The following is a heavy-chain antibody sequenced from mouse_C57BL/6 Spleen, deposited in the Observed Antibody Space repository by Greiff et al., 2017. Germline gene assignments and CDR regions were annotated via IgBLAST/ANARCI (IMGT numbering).Heavy chain of an antibody. CDR2: ISDGGSYT. V-gene: IGHV5-4*01. J-gene: IGHJ2*01. CDR1: GFTFSSYA. D-gene: IGHD6-1*01. Sequence: VQLKESGGGLVKPGGSLKLSCAASGFTFSSYAMSWVRQTPEKRLEWVATISDGGSYTYYPDNVKGRFTISRDNAKNNLYLQMSHLKSEDTAMYYCARDGPLLNFDYWGQGTTLTVSS. CDR3: ARDGPLLNFDY.